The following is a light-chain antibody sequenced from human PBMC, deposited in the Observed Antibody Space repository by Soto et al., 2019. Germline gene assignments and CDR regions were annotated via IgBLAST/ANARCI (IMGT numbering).Light chain of an antibody. J-gene: IGLJ1*01. CDR1: SSDVGGYNY. CDR3: SSYTISSFYV. CDR2: DVN. V-gene: IGLV2-14*01. Sequence: QSALTQPASVSGSPGQSITISCTGTSSDVGGYNYVSWYQQHPGKAPKLMIYDVNNRPSGVSNRFSGSKSGNTASLTISGLQAVYEADYYCSSYTISSFYVFATGTLVTVL.